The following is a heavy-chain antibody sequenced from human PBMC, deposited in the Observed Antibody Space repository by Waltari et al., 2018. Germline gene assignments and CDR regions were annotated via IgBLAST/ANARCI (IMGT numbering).Heavy chain of an antibody. Sequence: EVQLVESGGGLVQPGGSLRLPCVASGFTFGSHWMSRGRQAPEERLEWVADIKQDGTQQYYVDSVKGRFTVSRDNHKNSLFLQMNSLRADDTAVYYCARALPGEITVYDYWAQGALVTVSS. D-gene: IGHD3-10*01. CDR1: GFTFGSHW. CDR3: ARALPGEITVYDY. V-gene: IGHV3-7*01. CDR2: IKQDGTQQ. J-gene: IGHJ4*02.